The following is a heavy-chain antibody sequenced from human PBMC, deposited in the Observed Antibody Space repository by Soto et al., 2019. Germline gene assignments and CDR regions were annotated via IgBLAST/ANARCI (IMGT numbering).Heavy chain of an antibody. CDR2: ISAYNGNT. D-gene: IGHD6-6*01. Sequence: GASVKVSCKASGYTFTSYGISWVRQAPGQGLEWMGWISAYNGNTNYAQKLQGRVTMTTDTSTSTAYMELRSLRSDDTAVDYCAGRSGAYRSSAGFDYWGQGTLVPVS. CDR3: AGRSGAYRSSAGFDY. J-gene: IGHJ4*02. CDR1: GYTFTSYG. V-gene: IGHV1-18*01.